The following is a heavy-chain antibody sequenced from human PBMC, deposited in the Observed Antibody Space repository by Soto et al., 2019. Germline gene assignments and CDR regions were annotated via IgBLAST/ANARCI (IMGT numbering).Heavy chain of an antibody. CDR1: GGSITSNW. D-gene: IGHD2-21*02. CDR2: IHHSGSF. J-gene: IGHJ5*02. CDR3: ARHPSDFWFDP. V-gene: IGHV4-4*02. Sequence: SETLSLTCAVSGGSITSNWWSWVRQPPGKGLEWIGEIHHSGSFNYNPSLRSRVTISIDKSKNQLSLKLTSVTAADTAVYYCARHPSDFWFDPWGQGTLVTVSS.